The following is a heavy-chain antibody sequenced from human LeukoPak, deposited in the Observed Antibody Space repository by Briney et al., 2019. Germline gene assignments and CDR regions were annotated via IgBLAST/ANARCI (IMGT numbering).Heavy chain of an antibody. J-gene: IGHJ4*02. D-gene: IGHD5-24*01. CDR1: GFTFSSYW. CDR3: ARSRDGYGFDY. Sequence: GGSLRLSCAASGFTFSSYWMSWVRQAPGKGLEWVANVKQDGSEKYYVDSVKGRFTISRDNAKNSLYLQMNSLGAEDTAVYYCARSRDGYGFDYWGQGTLVTVSS. CDR2: VKQDGSEK. V-gene: IGHV3-7*01.